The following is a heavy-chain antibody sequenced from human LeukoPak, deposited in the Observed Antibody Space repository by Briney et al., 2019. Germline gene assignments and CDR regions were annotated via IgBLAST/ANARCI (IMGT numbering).Heavy chain of an antibody. CDR3: ARPHYDILTGYVYFDY. Sequence: GESLKISCKGSGYSFTSYWIGWVRQIPGNGLDWMGIIYPGDSDTRYSPSLQGQVTISAHKSLTTAYLQWSSLKASDTAMYYCARPHYDILTGYVYFDYWGQGTLVTVSS. J-gene: IGHJ4*02. CDR2: IYPGDSDT. V-gene: IGHV5-51*01. CDR1: GYSFTSYW. D-gene: IGHD3-9*01.